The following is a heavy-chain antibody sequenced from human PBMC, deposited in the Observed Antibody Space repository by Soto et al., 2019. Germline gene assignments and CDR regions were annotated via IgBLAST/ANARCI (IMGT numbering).Heavy chain of an antibody. CDR2: ISSSSSYI. CDR1: GFTFSSYS. Sequence: EVQLVESGGGLVKPGGSLRLSCAASGFTFSSYSMNWVRQAPGKGLEWVSSISSSSSYIYYADSVKGRFTISRDNAKNSLYLQMNSLRAEDTAVYYCAREINSIAAAGTGSIDYWGQGTLVTVSS. V-gene: IGHV3-21*01. CDR3: AREINSIAAAGTGSIDY. J-gene: IGHJ4*02. D-gene: IGHD6-13*01.